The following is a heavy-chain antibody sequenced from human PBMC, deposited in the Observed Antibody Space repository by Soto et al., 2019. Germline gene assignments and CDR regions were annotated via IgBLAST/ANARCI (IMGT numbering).Heavy chain of an antibody. D-gene: IGHD6-19*01. V-gene: IGHV1-69*13. CDR1: GGTFSSYA. J-gene: IGHJ4*02. Sequence: ASVKVSCKASGGTFSSYAISWVRQAPGQGLEWMGGIIPIFGTANYAQKFQGRVTITADESTSTAYMELSSLRSEDTAVYYCARVPYVYSSGIIKYYFDYWGQGTLVPVSS. CDR3: ARVPYVYSSGIIKYYFDY. CDR2: IIPIFGTA.